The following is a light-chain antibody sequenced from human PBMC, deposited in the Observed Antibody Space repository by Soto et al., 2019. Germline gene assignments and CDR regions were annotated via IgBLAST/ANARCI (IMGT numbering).Light chain of an antibody. V-gene: IGLV1-47*02. CDR1: SANIGNTY. J-gene: IGLJ1*01. CDR3: VSWDDSLSGLV. Sequence: QPVLTQPPSACGTPRQRVTISCSGRSANIGNTYVCWYHQLPGTAPKLLIYSSTQRPSVFPGRFSGSMSGTSASLAISGLRSEVEAHYYCVSWDDSLSGLVFGTGSKVTGL. CDR2: SST.